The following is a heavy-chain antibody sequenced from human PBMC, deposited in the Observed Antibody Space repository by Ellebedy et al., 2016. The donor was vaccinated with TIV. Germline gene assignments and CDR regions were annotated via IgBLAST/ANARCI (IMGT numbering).Heavy chain of an antibody. CDR1: GGSISRYY. J-gene: IGHJ4*02. CDR3: AKAPPVYSRDYYGSGIYSHFDY. D-gene: IGHD3-10*01. Sequence: PSETLSLTCTVSGGSISRYYWSWVRQAPGQGLEWVSAISGSGGSTYYADSVRGRFTVSRDNSKNTLYLQMNSLRAEDTAIYYCAKAPPVYSRDYYGSGIYSHFDYWGQGTLVTVSS. CDR2: ISGSGGST. V-gene: IGHV3-23*01.